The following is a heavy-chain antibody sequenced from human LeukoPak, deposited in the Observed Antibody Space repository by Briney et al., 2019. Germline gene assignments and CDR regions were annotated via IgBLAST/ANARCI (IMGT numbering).Heavy chain of an antibody. V-gene: IGHV3-23*01. J-gene: IGHJ4*02. CDR2: ISGSGGST. Sequence: GGSLRLSCAASGFTFSSYAMSWVRQAPGKGLEWVSAISGSGGSTYYADSVKGRFTISRDNSKNTLYLQMNSLRAEDTAVYYCAKTTIFGVVMQYYFDYWGQGTLVTVSS. CDR3: AKTTIFGVVMQYYFDY. D-gene: IGHD3-3*01. CDR1: GFTFSSYA.